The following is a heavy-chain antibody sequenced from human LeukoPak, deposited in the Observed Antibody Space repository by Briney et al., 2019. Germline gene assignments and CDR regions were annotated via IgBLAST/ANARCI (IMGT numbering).Heavy chain of an antibody. Sequence: SETLSLPCTVSGGSFSSFYWSWFYWSWIRKPPGEGLDRIGYIYFSGSTNYTPSRKSRVTISVDTSKNQVSLRMSSVTGADTAVYYCARGVGAAPQTFDYWGQGTLVSVSS. V-gene: IGHV4-61*08. D-gene: IGHD2-15*01. J-gene: IGHJ4*02. CDR1: GGSFSSFYWSWFY. CDR3: ARGVGAAPQTFDY. CDR2: IYFSGST.